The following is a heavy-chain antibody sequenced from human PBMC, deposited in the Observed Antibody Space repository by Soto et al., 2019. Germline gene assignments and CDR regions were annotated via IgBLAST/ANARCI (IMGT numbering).Heavy chain of an antibody. CDR1: GFTFSSYG. CDR3: ARGRLAAAGMNALDI. D-gene: IGHD6-13*01. Sequence: GGSLRLSCAASGFTFSSYGMHWVRQAPGKGLEWVAVIWYDGSNKYYADSVKGRFTISRDNSKNTMYLQMNSLRGEDTAVYYSARGRLAAAGMNALDIWGQGTRFTASS. CDR2: IWYDGSNK. J-gene: IGHJ3*02. V-gene: IGHV3-33*01.